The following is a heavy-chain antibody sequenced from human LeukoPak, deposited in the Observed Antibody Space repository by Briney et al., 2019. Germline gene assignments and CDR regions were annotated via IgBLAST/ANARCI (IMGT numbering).Heavy chain of an antibody. CDR1: GYTFTSYD. V-gene: IGHV1-8*01. Sequence: ASVKVSCKASGYTFTSYDINWVRQAPGQGLEWMGWMNPNSGNTGYAQKFQGRVTMTRNTSISIAYMELSSLRFDDTAVYYCARATGKDILTGRKLDNWGQGTLVTVSS. D-gene: IGHD3-9*01. CDR2: MNPNSGNT. J-gene: IGHJ4*02. CDR3: ARATGKDILTGRKLDN.